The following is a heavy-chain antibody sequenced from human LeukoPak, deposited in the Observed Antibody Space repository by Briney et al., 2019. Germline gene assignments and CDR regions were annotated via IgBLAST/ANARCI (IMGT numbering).Heavy chain of an antibody. Sequence: PGGSLRLSCAASGFTFSSYGIHWVRQAPGKGLEWVAFIRYDGSNKYYADSVKGRFTISRDNSKNTLYLQMNSLRAEDTAAYYCARSDDSSDYSFNTFDYWGQGTLVTVSS. CDR1: GFTFSSYG. CDR3: ARSDDSSDYSFNTFDY. CDR2: IRYDGSNK. D-gene: IGHD3-22*01. J-gene: IGHJ4*02. V-gene: IGHV3-30*02.